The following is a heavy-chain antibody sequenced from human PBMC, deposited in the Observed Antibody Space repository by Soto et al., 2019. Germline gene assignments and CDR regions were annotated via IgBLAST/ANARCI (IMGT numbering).Heavy chain of an antibody. J-gene: IGHJ4*02. CDR3: ASDPYSSSWYGGVGFDY. CDR2: INAGNGNT. Sequence: ASVKVSCKASGCTFTSYAMHWVRQAPGQRLEWMGWINAGNGNTKYSQKFQGRVTITRDTSASTAYMELSSLRSEDTAVYYCASDPYSSSWYGGVGFDYWGQGTLVTVSS. D-gene: IGHD6-13*01. V-gene: IGHV1-3*01. CDR1: GCTFTSYA.